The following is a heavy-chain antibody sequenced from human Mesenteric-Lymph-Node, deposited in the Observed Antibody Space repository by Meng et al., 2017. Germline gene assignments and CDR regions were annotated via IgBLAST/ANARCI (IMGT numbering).Heavy chain of an antibody. J-gene: IGHJ2*01. Sequence: SVKVSCKASGGTFSSYAISWVRQAPGQGLEWMGGIIPIFGTANYAQKFQGRVTMTTDTSTSTAYMELRSLRSDDTAVYYCARPALYWESLYFDLWGRGTLVPVSS. D-gene: IGHD3-16*02. CDR3: ARPALYWESLYFDL. CDR2: IIPIFGTA. V-gene: IGHV1-69*05. CDR1: GGTFSSYA.